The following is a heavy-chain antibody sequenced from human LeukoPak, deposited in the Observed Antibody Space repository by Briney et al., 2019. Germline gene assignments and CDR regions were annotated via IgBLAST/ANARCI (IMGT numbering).Heavy chain of an antibody. CDR2: INHSGST. J-gene: IGHJ4*02. CDR3: ARGPYYYDSSSFDY. D-gene: IGHD3-22*01. V-gene: IGHV4-34*01. Sequence: SETLSLTCTVSGGSISSYYWSWIRQPPGKGLEWIGEINHSGSTNYNPSLKSRVTISVDTSKNQFSLKLSSVTAADTAVYYCARGPYYYDSSSFDYWGQGTLVTVSS. CDR1: GGSISSYY.